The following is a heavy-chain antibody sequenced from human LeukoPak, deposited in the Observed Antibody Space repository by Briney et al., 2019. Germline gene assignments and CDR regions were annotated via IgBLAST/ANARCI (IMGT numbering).Heavy chain of an antibody. CDR1: GFTFSEYW. Sequence: GGSLRLSCSVSGFTFSEYWMRWVRQAPGKGLAWVASIDKDGSEKRYVDSVKGRFTISRDNAKNSVYLEMTSLGAEDTALYYCATYTQHFGAPGTDYWGQGTLVTVSS. J-gene: IGHJ4*02. V-gene: IGHV3-7*01. CDR2: IDKDGSEK. D-gene: IGHD3-10*01. CDR3: ATYTQHFGAPGTDY.